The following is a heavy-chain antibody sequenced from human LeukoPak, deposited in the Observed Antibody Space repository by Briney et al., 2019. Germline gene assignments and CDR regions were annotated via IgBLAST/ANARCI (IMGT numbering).Heavy chain of an antibody. V-gene: IGHV1/OR15-1*01. J-gene: IGHJ6*03. Sequence: ASVKVSCKASGYIFTDYYMHWVRQAPGQELGWMGRINPNSGGTNYAQKFQGRVTMTRDTSISTAYTELSSLRSEDMATYYCATHSPEWRYSGYYNYYYIDVWGKGTTVIVSS. D-gene: IGHD5-12*01. CDR1: GYIFTDYY. CDR3: ATHSPEWRYSGYYNYYYIDV. CDR2: INPNSGGT.